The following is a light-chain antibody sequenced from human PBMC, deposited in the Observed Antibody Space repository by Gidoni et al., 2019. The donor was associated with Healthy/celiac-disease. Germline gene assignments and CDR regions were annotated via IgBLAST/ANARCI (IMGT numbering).Light chain of an antibody. CDR1: QSVSSY. Sequence: EIVLTQSPATLSLSPGERATLSCRASQSVSSYLAWYQQKPGKAPRLLIYDASNRATGIPSRFSGSGSGTDVTLTISSLEPEDCAVYYCQRRSNWPPAFGQGTKVEIK. CDR3: QRRSNWPPA. V-gene: IGKV3-11*01. CDR2: DAS. J-gene: IGKJ1*01.